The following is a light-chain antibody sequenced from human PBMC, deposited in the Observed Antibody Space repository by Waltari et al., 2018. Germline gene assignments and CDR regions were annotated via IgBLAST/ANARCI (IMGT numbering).Light chain of an antibody. CDR2: GNS. CDR1: SSNIGAGYH. J-gene: IGLJ2*01. CDR3: QSYDSSLSGV. Sequence: QSVLTQPPSVSGAPGQRVTISCTGSSSNIGAGYHVHWYQQLPGTAPKLLIYGNSNRPSGVPDRFSGAKAGTSASLASTGLQAEDEADYYCQSYDSSLSGVFGGGTKLTVL. V-gene: IGLV1-40*01.